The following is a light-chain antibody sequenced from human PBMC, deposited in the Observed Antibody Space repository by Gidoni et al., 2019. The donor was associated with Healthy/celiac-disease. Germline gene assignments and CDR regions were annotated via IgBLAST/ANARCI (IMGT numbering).Light chain of an antibody. J-gene: IGLJ2*01. Sequence: SYELTQPPSVSVPPGQTASITCSGDKLGDKYACWYQQKPGPSPVLVIYQDSKRPSGIPERFSGSNSGNTATLTISGTQAMDEADYYCQAWDSSTGVFGGGTKLTVL. V-gene: IGLV3-1*01. CDR1: KLGDKY. CDR3: QAWDSSTGV. CDR2: QDS.